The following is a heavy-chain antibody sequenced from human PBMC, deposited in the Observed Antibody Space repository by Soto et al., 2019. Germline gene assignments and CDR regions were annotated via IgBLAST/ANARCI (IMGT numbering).Heavy chain of an antibody. J-gene: IGHJ4*02. V-gene: IGHV3-74*01. Sequence: PWGSLILSCAVAGYTVGNPWMHWVRQAPGKGLEWVSRMNSDGSIINYADSVKGRFTVPRDNAKNTLYPQMNSLRVEDTAVYYCATAEVDYWGPGTLVTVSS. CDR2: MNSDGSII. CDR3: ATAEVDY. CDR1: GYTVGNPW.